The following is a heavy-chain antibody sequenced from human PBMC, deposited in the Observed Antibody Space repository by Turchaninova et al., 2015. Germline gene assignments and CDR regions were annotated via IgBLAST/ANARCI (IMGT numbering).Heavy chain of an antibody. Sequence: QITFKESGPPLVKPTQTLTLTCTFPGFSLRTSGVAVGWHRQPPGKALEWLALIYWDGDKRYSPSLKSRLTITKDTSKNQVVLTMTNMDPVDTATYYCAHSHRYTSGWGVGFDMWGQGTMVTVSS. CDR1: GFSLRTSGVA. J-gene: IGHJ3*02. CDR2: IYWDGDK. CDR3: AHSHRYTSGWGVGFDM. V-gene: IGHV2-5*02. D-gene: IGHD6-19*01.